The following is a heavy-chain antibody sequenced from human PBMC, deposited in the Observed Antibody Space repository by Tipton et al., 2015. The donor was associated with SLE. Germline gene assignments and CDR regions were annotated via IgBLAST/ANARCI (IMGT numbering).Heavy chain of an antibody. CDR2: ITGSGGST. Sequence: SLRLSCATSGFTFSKYAMNWVRRAPGKGLEWVSAITGSGGSTFYADSVKGRFTISRDNSKNTLYLLMNSLRAEDTALYYCAMDWWGQGTLVTVSS. CDR1: GFTFSKYA. J-gene: IGHJ4*02. D-gene: IGHD3/OR15-3a*01. V-gene: IGHV3-23*01. CDR3: AMDW.